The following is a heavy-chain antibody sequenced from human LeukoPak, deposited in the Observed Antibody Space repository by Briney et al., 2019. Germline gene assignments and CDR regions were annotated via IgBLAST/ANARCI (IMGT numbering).Heavy chain of an antibody. CDR3: ARDKLYGDYGGY. CDR2: ISAYNGNT. Sequence: GASVKVSCKASGYTFTGYYMHWVRQAPGQGLEWMGWISAYNGNTNYAQKLQGRVTMTTDTSTSTAYMELRSLRSDDTVVYYCARDKLYGDYGGYWGQGTLVTVSS. CDR1: GYTFTGYY. J-gene: IGHJ4*02. V-gene: IGHV1-18*04. D-gene: IGHD4-17*01.